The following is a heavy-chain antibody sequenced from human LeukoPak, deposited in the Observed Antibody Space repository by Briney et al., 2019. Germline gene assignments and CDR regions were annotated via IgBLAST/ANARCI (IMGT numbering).Heavy chain of an antibody. D-gene: IGHD2-2*01. J-gene: IGHJ6*02. CDR3: ARLQYSSTRVGYYGMDV. Sequence: PSETLSLTCAVSGGSISSGGYSWSWTRQPPGKGLEWIGYIYRSGSTYYNPSLKSRVTISVDRSKNQFSLKLSSVTAADTAVYYCARLQYSSTRVGYYGMDVWGQGTTVTVSS. CDR1: GGSISSGGYS. V-gene: IGHV4-30-2*01. CDR2: IYRSGST.